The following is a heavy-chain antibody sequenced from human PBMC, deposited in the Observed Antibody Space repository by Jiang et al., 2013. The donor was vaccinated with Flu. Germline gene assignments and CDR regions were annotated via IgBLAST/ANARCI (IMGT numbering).Heavy chain of an antibody. Sequence: PGLVKPSETLSLTCTVSGGSISSSNYYWGWIRQPPGKGLEWIGNIYYTGSTYYNPSLRSRVTISVDTSKNQFSLNLSSVTAADTAVYYCARRAQIIAVAAHWYFDLWGRGTLVTVSS. J-gene: IGHJ2*01. CDR2: IYYTGST. CDR1: GGSISSSNYY. CDR3: ARRAQIIAVAAHWYFDL. D-gene: IGHD6-19*01. V-gene: IGHV4-39*01.